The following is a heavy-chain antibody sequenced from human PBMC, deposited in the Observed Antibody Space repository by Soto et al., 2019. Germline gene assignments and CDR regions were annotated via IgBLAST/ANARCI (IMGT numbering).Heavy chain of an antibody. V-gene: IGHV4-39*01. CDR2: IYYSGST. CDR3: ARREGTDSSGWFDNWFDP. Sequence: SETLSLTCTVSGGSISSSSYYWGWIRQPPGKGLEWIGSIYYSGSTYYNPSLKSRVTISVDTSKNQFSLKLSSVTAADTAVYYCARREGTDSSGWFDNWFDPWGQGTLVT. CDR1: GGSISSSSYY. J-gene: IGHJ5*02. D-gene: IGHD6-19*01.